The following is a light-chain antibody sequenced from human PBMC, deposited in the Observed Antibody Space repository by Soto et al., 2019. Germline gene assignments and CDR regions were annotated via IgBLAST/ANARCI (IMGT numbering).Light chain of an antibody. J-gene: IGLJ3*02. CDR1: SSDVGGYDY. V-gene: IGLV2-14*01. CDR2: EVT. Sequence: QSVLTQPASVSGSPGQSITISCTGTSSDVGGYDYVSWYQHHPGKAPKLVISEVTNRPSGVSDRFSGSRSGNTASLTISGLQAEDEADYYCASWDDNLNGGVFGGGTKVTVL. CDR3: ASWDDNLNGGV.